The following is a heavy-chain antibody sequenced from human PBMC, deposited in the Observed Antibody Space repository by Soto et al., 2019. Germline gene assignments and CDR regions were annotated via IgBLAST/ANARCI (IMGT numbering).Heavy chain of an antibody. CDR3: AKFHGSGTYYNFPDY. V-gene: IGHV3-23*01. CDR1: GLTFNTYA. Sequence: WGSLRLSCAASGLTFNTYAMSWVRQAPGKGLEWVSTISDSGGRTYYAASVKGRFTISRDNSKNTLYLLMNSLSAEDTALYYCAKFHGSGTYYNFPDYWGQGTLVTVSS. CDR2: ISDSGGRT. D-gene: IGHD3-10*01. J-gene: IGHJ4*02.